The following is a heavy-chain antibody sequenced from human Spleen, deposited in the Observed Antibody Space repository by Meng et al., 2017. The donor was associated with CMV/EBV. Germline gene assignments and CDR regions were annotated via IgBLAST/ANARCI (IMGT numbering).Heavy chain of an antibody. CDR3: TLWLWSGGFDP. V-gene: IGHV3-15*01. D-gene: IGHD2-21*01. Sequence: CAASGFTFSNAWMSWVRQAPGKGLEWVGRIKSKTDGGTTDYAAPVKGRFTISRDDSKNTLYLQMNSLKTEDTAMYYCTLWLWSGGFDPWGQGTLVTVSS. CDR1: GFTFSNAW. J-gene: IGHJ5*02. CDR2: IKSKTDGGTT.